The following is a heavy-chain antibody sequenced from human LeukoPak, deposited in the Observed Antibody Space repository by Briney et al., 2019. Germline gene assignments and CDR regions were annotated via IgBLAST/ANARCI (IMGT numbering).Heavy chain of an antibody. CDR2: IYYSGST. J-gene: IGHJ6*03. Sequence: SETLSLTCTVSGGSISSSSYYWGWIRQPPGKGLEWIGSIYYSGSTYYNPSLKSRVTISVDTSKNQFSLKLSFVTAADTAVYYCARVPYYYDSSGYPLYYMDVWGKGTTVTVSS. D-gene: IGHD3-22*01. CDR1: GGSISSSSYY. V-gene: IGHV4-39*07. CDR3: ARVPYYYDSSGYPLYYMDV.